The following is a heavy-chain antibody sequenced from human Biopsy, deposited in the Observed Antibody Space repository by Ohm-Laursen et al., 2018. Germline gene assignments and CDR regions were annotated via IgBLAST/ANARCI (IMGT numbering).Heavy chain of an antibody. Sequence: GSSVKVSCKASGYSFTSYYTHWVRQAPGQGLEWMGMINPSGSTTSYPQIFQGRVTMTRDTSKSTVYMELSSLRSADTVVYFCARNTGWYGDLYYFDYWGQGTLVTVSS. J-gene: IGHJ4*02. V-gene: IGHV1-46*01. CDR2: INPSGSTT. CDR1: GYSFTSYY. D-gene: IGHD6-19*01. CDR3: ARNTGWYGDLYYFDY.